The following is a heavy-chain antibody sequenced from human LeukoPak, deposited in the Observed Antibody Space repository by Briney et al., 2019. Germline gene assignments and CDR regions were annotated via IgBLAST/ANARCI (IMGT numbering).Heavy chain of an antibody. V-gene: IGHV4-59*01. Sequence: PSETLSLTCTVSGGSISSYYWSWIRQPPGKGLEWIGYIYYSGSTNYNPSLKSRVTISVDTSKNQFSLKLSSVTAADTAVYYCARHLEKSEMDVWGKGTTVTVSS. CDR2: IYYSGST. CDR1: GGSISSYY. J-gene: IGHJ6*04. CDR3: ARHLEKSEMDV.